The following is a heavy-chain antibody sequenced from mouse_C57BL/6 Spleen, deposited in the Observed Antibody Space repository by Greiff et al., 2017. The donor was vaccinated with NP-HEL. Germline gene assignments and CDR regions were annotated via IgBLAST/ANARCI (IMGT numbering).Heavy chain of an antibody. CDR3: ARRWDYDGIDY. J-gene: IGHJ2*01. CDR1: GYTFTSYW. Sequence: VQLQQPGAELVRPGTSVKLSCKASGYTFTSYWMHWVKQRPGQGLEWIGVIDPSDSYTNYNQKFKGKATLTVDTSSSTAYMQLSSLTSEDSAVYYCARRWDYDGIDYWGQGTTLTVSS. D-gene: IGHD2-4*01. CDR2: IDPSDSYT. V-gene: IGHV1-59*01.